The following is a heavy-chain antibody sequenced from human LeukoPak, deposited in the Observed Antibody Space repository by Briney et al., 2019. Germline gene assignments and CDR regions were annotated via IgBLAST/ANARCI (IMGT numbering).Heavy chain of an antibody. CDR3: ARVVKGGYDY. V-gene: IGHV3-21*01. Sequence: PGGSLRLSCAASGFTFSSYNINWVRQPPGKGLEWLSSISTGSNYIYYADSVRGRFTISRDNAINTLYLQMNSLRPDDTALYYCARVVKGGYDYWGQGTRVTVCS. CDR2: ISTGSNYI. D-gene: IGHD5-12*01. J-gene: IGHJ4*02. CDR1: GFTFSSYN.